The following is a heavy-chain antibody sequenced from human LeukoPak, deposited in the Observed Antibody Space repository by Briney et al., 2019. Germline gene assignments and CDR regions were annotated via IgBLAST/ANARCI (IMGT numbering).Heavy chain of an antibody. D-gene: IGHD3-22*01. CDR1: GGSISSGDYY. J-gene: IGHJ4*02. CDR3: ARENYYDSSGYSD. CDR2: IYYSGST. V-gene: IGHV4-30-4*01. Sequence: SETLSLTCTVSGGSISSGDYYWSWIRQPPGKGLEWIGYIYYSGSTYYNPSLKSRVTISVDTSKNQFSLKLSSVTAADTAVYYYARENYYDSSGYSDWGQGTLVTVSS.